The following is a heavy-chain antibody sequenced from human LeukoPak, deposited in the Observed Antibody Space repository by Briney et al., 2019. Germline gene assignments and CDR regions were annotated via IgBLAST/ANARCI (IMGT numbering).Heavy chain of an antibody. CDR2: INMGTGNP. D-gene: IGHD4-11*01. CDR3: VRDNVVGGATTFDL. J-gene: IGHJ1*01. Sequence: ASVKVSCKASGYSFTAYAMNWLRQAPGQRLEWMGWINMGTGNPTYAQGFTGRFVFSLDTSVSTAYLQINNLKAKDTAVYYCVRDNVVGGATTFDLWGQGALVTVSA. CDR1: GYSFTAYA. V-gene: IGHV7-4-1*02.